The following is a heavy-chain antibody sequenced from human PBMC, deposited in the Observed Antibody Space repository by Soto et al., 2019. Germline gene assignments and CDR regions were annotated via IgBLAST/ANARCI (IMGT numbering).Heavy chain of an antibody. J-gene: IGHJ6*02. CDR3: ARDAAPTLNYPHGMDV. CDR2: TLYRSAKWYN. D-gene: IGHD1-7*01. CDR1: GDSVSTNIAA. V-gene: IGHV6-1*01. Sequence: SQTLSLTCAISGDSVSTNIAAWSWIRQSPSRGLEWLGRTLYRSAKWYNEYAVSVKSRMTINPDTSKNQFSLQLNSVTPEDTAVYYCARDAAPTLNYPHGMDVWGQGTAVTVSS.